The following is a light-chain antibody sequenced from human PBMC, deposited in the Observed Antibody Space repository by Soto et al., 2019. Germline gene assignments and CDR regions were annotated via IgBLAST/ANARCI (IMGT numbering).Light chain of an antibody. J-gene: IGKJ1*01. Sequence: EIVMTQLPATLSVSPGERATLSCRASQSVSNNYLAWYQQKPGQAPRLLIYGASNRATGIPDRFSGSGSGTDFTLTISRLEPEDFAVYYCQQYGSSGTFGQGTKVDIK. CDR2: GAS. CDR3: QQYGSSGT. V-gene: IGKV3-20*01. CDR1: QSVSNNY.